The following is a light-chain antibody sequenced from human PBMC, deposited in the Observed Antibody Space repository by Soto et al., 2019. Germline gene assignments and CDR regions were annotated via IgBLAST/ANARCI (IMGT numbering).Light chain of an antibody. Sequence: SYELTQPPSVSVAPETTATITCGGTNLGDKRVHWYRQKPGQAPVLLISYDSDRPSGIPERFSGSNSGNTATLTISRVEAGDEADYYCQVWDIMTDNYGFGGGTKLTVL. CDR2: YDS. J-gene: IGLJ2*01. V-gene: IGLV3-21*04. CDR1: NLGDKR. CDR3: QVWDIMTDNYG.